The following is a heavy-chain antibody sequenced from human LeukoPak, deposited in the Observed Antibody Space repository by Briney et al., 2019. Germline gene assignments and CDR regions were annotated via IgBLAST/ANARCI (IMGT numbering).Heavy chain of an antibody. CDR3: AHLWAAAGTGYFQH. J-gene: IGHJ1*01. V-gene: IGHV3-23*01. CDR2: ISGSGGST. Sequence: GGSLRLSCSASGFTFSTYSMNWVRQAPGKGLEWVSAISGSGGSTYYADSVKGRFTISRDNSKNTLYLQMNSLRAEDTAAYYCAHLWAAAGTGYFQHWGQGTLVTVSS. CDR1: GFTFSTYS. D-gene: IGHD6-13*01.